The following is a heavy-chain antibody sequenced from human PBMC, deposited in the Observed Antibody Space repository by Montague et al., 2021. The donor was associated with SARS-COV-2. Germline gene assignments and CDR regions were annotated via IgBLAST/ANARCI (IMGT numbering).Heavy chain of an antibody. D-gene: IGHD6-13*01. CDR2: IYSAGST. CDR1: GFTVSSNY. J-gene: IGHJ2*01. Sequence: SLRLSCAASGFTVSSNYMSWVRQAPVKGLEWVSVIYSAGSTHYADSVKGRFTISRDNSKNTLYLQMNSLRAEDTAVYYCARGEGYSSSWNWYFDLWGRGTLVTVSS. CDR3: ARGEGYSSSWNWYFDL. V-gene: IGHV3-53*01.